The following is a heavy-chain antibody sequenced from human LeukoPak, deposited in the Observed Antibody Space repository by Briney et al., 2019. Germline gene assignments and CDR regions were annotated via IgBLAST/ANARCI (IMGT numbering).Heavy chain of an antibody. D-gene: IGHD3-10*01. CDR3: AKDSLTMVRGVITDYYYYYGMDV. CDR2: ISGSGGST. J-gene: IGHJ6*04. Sequence: PGGSLRLSCAASGFTFSSYAMSWVRQAPGKGLEWVSAISGSGGSTYYADSVKGRFTISRDSSKNTLYLQMNSLRAEDTAVYYCAKDSLTMVRGVITDYYYYYGMDVWGKGTTVTVSS. CDR1: GFTFSSYA. V-gene: IGHV3-23*01.